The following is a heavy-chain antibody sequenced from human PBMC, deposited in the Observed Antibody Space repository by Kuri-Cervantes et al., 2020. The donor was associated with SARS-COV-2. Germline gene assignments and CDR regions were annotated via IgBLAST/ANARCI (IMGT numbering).Heavy chain of an antibody. J-gene: IGHJ3*02. D-gene: IGHD6-6*01. CDR2: ISYDGNNK. Sequence: GGSLRLSCAASHFTFSSYAFHWVRQAPGQGLEWVAAISYDGNNKYFADSVRGRFTVSRDNSKNTLYLEMSSLRAEDTAVYYCARLRSSIAARDAFDIWGQGTMVTVSS. CDR1: HFTFSSYA. CDR3: ARLRSSIAARDAFDI. V-gene: IGHV3-30*04.